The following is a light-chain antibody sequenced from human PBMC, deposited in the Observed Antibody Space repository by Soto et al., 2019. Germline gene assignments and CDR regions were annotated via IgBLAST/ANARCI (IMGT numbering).Light chain of an antibody. CDR3: PAWDDSLNGVV. CDR2: TNN. J-gene: IGLJ2*01. Sequence: QSVLTQPPSASGTPGQRVTISCSGSSSNIGSNTVSWYQQLPGTAPKLLIYTNNQRPSGVPDRFSGSKSGTSASLAISGLQSEDEADYYCPAWDDSLNGVVFGGGTQLTVL. V-gene: IGLV1-44*01. CDR1: SSNIGSNT.